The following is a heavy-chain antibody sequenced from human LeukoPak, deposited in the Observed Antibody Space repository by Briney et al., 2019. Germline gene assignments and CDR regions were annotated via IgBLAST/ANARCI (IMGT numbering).Heavy chain of an antibody. J-gene: IGHJ6*02. V-gene: IGHV4-39*01. D-gene: IGHD3-3*01. Sequence: SGTLSLTCAVSGGSISSSNWWSWIRQPPGKGLEWIGSIYYSGTTYYNPSLKSRVTISVDTSKNQFSLKLSSVTAADTAVYYCAGQNDFWSGYYDYYYGMDVWGQGTTVTVSS. CDR2: IYYSGTT. CDR3: AGQNDFWSGYYDYYYGMDV. CDR1: GGSISSSNW.